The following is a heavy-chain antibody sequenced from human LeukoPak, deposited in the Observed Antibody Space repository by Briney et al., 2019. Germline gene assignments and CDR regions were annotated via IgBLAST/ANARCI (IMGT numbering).Heavy chain of an antibody. Sequence: GGTLRLSCAASGFTFNDYGMSWVRQAPGKGLEWVLGISGSGGDTYYADSVKGRFTISRDNSKNTVHLQMNSLRAEDTAVYYCARSRGLQSKTLLDYWGQGTLVTVSS. CDR3: ARSRGLQSKTLLDY. D-gene: IGHD5-24*01. V-gene: IGHV3-23*01. CDR1: GFTFNDYG. J-gene: IGHJ4*02. CDR2: ISGSGGDT.